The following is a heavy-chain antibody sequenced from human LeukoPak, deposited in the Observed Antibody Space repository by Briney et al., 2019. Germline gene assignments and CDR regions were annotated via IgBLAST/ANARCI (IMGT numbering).Heavy chain of an antibody. Sequence: PSETLSLTCSVSGDSITSGDSYWSWIRQPPGKGLEWIGYIYFAGSTSYNPSLKSRVTISVDRTKNQLSLKLSSVTAADTAVYYCAREHQNCTSTSCSDWFDPWGLGTLVTVSS. V-gene: IGHV4-30-4*01. J-gene: IGHJ5*02. D-gene: IGHD2-2*01. CDR2: IYFAGST. CDR3: AREHQNCTSTSCSDWFDP. CDR1: GDSITSGDSY.